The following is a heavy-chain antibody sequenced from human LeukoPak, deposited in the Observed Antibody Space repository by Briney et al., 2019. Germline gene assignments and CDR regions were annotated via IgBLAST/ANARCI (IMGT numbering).Heavy chain of an antibody. CDR1: GDSINDYY. CDR3: ARHAGFGSGYYHDAFDI. J-gene: IGHJ3*02. D-gene: IGHD3-22*01. V-gene: IGHV4-59*08. CDR2: IYYSGST. Sequence: SETLSLTCTVSGDSINDYYWSWVRQPPGNRLQWIGWIYYSGSTMYSPSLESRVTISLDTSRTQFSLDLNSVTAADTAVYYCARHAGFGSGYYHDAFDIWGQGSMVIVSS.